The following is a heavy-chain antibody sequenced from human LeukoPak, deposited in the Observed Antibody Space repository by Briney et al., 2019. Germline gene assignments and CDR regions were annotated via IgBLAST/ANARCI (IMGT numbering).Heavy chain of an antibody. CDR1: GYIFTNYE. J-gene: IGHJ5*02. CDR2: IDPKRGNT. D-gene: IGHD3-3*01. V-gene: IGHV1-8*01. CDR3: VRAVTDADFSGGYPNWFDP. Sequence: ASVKVSCQASGYIFTNYEINWVRHAAGQGLEWMGWIDPKRGNTVYAQKFRGRVTFTRDTSANTTYRELNSLGPEDTGLYYCVRAVTDADFSGGYPNWFDPWGQGTLVTVSS.